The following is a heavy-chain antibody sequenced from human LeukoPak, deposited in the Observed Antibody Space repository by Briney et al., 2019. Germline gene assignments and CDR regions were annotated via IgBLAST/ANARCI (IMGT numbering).Heavy chain of an antibody. Sequence: GGSLTLSCAASGFTFSSYAMSWVRQAPGKGLEWVSAISGSGGSTYYADSVKGRFTISRDDSKNTLSLQMNSLRAEDTAVYYCARSRYCSGGSCYTGPPYFDYWGQGTLVTVSS. CDR1: GFTFSSYA. V-gene: IGHV3-23*01. CDR3: ARSRYCSGGSCYTGPPYFDY. D-gene: IGHD2-15*01. CDR2: ISGSGGST. J-gene: IGHJ4*02.